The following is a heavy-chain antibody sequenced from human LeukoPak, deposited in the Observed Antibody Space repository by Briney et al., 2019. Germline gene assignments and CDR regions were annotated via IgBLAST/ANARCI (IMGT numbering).Heavy chain of an antibody. Sequence: ASVKVSCKASGYTFTSYAMHWVRQAPGQRLEWMGWINAGNGNTKYSQKFQGRVTITRDTSASTAYMELSSLRSEDTAVYYCARDRGYYGSGSYSPLFDYWGQGTLVTVSS. V-gene: IGHV1-3*01. J-gene: IGHJ4*02. CDR2: INAGNGNT. D-gene: IGHD3-10*01. CDR1: GYTFTSYA. CDR3: ARDRGYYGSGSYSPLFDY.